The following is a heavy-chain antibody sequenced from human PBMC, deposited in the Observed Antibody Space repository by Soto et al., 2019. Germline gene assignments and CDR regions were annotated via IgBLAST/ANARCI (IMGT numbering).Heavy chain of an antibody. V-gene: IGHV4-59*01. CDR2: IYYTGST. Sequence: SETLSLTCTVSGDSISTFYWSLIRQPPGKGLEWIGYIYYTGSTNYNPSLKSRVTMSVDASKKQFSLKLSSVTAADTAVYYCARQRGNYFDYWGQGTLVTSPQ. J-gene: IGHJ4*02. CDR3: ARQRGNYFDY. CDR1: GDSISTFY. D-gene: IGHD3-10*01.